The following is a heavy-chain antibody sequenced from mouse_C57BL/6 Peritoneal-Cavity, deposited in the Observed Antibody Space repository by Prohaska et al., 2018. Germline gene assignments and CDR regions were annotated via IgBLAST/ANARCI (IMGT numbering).Heavy chain of an antibody. CDR3: MRYGSYWYFDV. CDR2: INSDGSAI. V-gene: IGHV11-2*01. CDR1: GFTFSGFW. Sequence: EVQLLETGGGLVQPGGSRGLSCEGSGFTFSGFWMSWVRQTPGKTLEWIGDINSDGSAINYAPSIKDRFTIFRDNDKSTLYLQMSNVQSEDTATYFCMRYGSYWYFDVWGTGTTVTVSS. J-gene: IGHJ1*03. D-gene: IGHD4-1*01.